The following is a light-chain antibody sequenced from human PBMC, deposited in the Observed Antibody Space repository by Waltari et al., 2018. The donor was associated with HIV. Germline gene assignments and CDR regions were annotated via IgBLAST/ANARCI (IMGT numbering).Light chain of an antibody. CDR2: EVT. CDR3: CSYAGNASYV. CDR1: SNDVGGYDY. J-gene: IGLJ1*01. V-gene: IGLV2-14*01. Sequence: QSALTQPASVSGSPGQSITISCTGTSNDVGGYDYVSWYQQYPGKAPQLIITEVTNRPSGVSGRFSGSKSGDTASLTISGLQIEDDADYFCCSYAGNASYVFGSGTKVTVL.